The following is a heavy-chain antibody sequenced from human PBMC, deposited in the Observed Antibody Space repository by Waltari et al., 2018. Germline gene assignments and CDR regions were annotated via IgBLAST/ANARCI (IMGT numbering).Heavy chain of an antibody. Sequence: QVQLVQSGAEVQKPGASVKVSCEASGYTCTGDYMPWVRQAPGQGLEWMGRIHPNSGGTNYAQKFQGRVTMTRDTPISTAYMELSRLRSDDTAVYYCARSTVTTGYWGQGTLVTVSS. V-gene: IGHV1-2*06. J-gene: IGHJ4*02. D-gene: IGHD4-4*01. CDR1: GYTCTGDY. CDR3: ARSTVTTGY. CDR2: IHPNSGGT.